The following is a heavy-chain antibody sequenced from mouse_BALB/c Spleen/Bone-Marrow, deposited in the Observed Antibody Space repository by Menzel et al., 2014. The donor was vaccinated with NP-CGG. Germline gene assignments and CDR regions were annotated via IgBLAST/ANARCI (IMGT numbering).Heavy chain of an antibody. CDR2: INPGSNTI. Sequence: DVMLVESGGGLVQPGGSLKLSCAASGFDFSRYWMSWVRRAPGKGLEWIGEINPGSNTINYTPSLKDKFIISRDNAKNTLYLQMSKVKSEDTALYYCARLGYYGWFAYWGQGTLVTVSA. J-gene: IGHJ3*01. CDR1: GFDFSRYW. V-gene: IGHV4-1*02. D-gene: IGHD2-3*01. CDR3: ARLGYYGWFAY.